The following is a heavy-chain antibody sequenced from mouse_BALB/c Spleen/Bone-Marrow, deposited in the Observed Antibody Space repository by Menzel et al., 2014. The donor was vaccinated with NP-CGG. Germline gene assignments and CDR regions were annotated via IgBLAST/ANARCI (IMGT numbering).Heavy chain of an antibody. CDR3: ARYGNGLMDY. CDR2: IDTANGNT. Sequence: VQLQQSGAELVKPGVSVKLSCTASGFNIKDTYMHWVKQRPEQGLEWIGRIDTANGNTKYDPKFQGKATITADTSSNTAYLQLSSLTSEDTAVYYCARYGNGLMDYWGQGTSVTVSS. D-gene: IGHD2-1*01. J-gene: IGHJ4*01. CDR1: GFNIKDTY. V-gene: IGHV14-3*02.